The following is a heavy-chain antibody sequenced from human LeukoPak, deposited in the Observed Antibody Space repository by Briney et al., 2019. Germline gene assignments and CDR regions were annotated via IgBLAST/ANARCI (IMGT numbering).Heavy chain of an antibody. V-gene: IGHV3-48*04. D-gene: IGHD3-22*01. J-gene: IGHJ4*02. CDR3: ASGVYYDSSGYYPFDY. CDR2: ISSSSSTI. CDR1: GFTFSSYS. Sequence: GGSLRLSCAASGFTFSSYSMNWVRQAPGKGLEWVSYISSSSSTIYYADSVKGRFTISRDNAKNSLYLQMNSLRAEDTAVYYCASGVYYDSSGYYPFDYWGQGTLVTVSS.